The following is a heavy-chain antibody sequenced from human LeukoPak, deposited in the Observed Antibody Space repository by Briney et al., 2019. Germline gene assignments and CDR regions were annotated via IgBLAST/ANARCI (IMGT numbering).Heavy chain of an antibody. Sequence: ASVKVSCEASGYTFTGYYMHWVRQAPGQGLEWMGWINPNSGGTNYAQKFQGRVTMTRDTSISTAYMELSRLRSDDTAVYYCARGGDLSYYYYYYMDVWGKGTTVTVSS. CDR2: INPNSGGT. D-gene: IGHD2-21*02. J-gene: IGHJ6*03. CDR3: ARGGDLSYYYYYYMDV. CDR1: GYTFTGYY. V-gene: IGHV1-2*02.